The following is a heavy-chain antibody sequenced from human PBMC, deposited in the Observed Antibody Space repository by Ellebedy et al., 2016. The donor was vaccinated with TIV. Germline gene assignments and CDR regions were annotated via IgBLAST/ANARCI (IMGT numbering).Heavy chain of an antibody. CDR3: VRDPYSYGP. J-gene: IGHJ5*02. CDR2: INSDGSAT. D-gene: IGHD1-26*01. CDR1: GFTFSNYW. Sequence: GGSLRLSCAASGFTFSNYWMHWVRQAPGKGLVWVSRINSDGSATNHADSVKGRFTISRDNAKNTPYLQMNSLRDDDTAIYYCVRDPYSYGPWGQGTLVTVFS. V-gene: IGHV3-74*01.